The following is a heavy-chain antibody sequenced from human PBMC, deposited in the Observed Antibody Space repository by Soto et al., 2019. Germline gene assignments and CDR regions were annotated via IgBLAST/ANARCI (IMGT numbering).Heavy chain of an antibody. V-gene: IGHV3-66*01. CDR1: GFTVSSNY. J-gene: IGHJ4*02. Sequence: EVQLVESGGGLVQPGGSLRLSCAASGFTVSSNYMSWVRQAPGKGLEWVSVIYSGGSTNYAGSVKGRLDIFRDNSKNTLYLEMNSMRAEDTAVCDCARDYDFRSGLAIDYWGQGPLVTVSS. CDR2: IYSGGST. D-gene: IGHD3-3*01. CDR3: ARDYDFRSGLAIDY.